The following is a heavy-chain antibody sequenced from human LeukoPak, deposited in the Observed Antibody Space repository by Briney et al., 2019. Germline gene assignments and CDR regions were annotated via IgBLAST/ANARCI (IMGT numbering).Heavy chain of an antibody. CDR2: INHSGST. J-gene: IGHJ4*02. D-gene: IGHD4-23*01. CDR1: GGSFRGYY. V-gene: IGHV4-34*01. CDR3: AGTPVVTQEGFDY. Sequence: ASETLSLTCAVYGGSFRGYYWSWIRQPPGRGLEWIGEINHSGSTNYNPSLKSRVTISVDTSKNQFSLRLSPVTAADTAVYYCAGTPVVTQEGFDYWGQGTLVTVSS.